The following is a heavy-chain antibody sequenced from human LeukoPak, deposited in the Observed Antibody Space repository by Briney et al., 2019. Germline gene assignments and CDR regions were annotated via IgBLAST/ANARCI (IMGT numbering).Heavy chain of an antibody. J-gene: IGHJ4*02. Sequence: PGGSLRLSCAASGFTFSSYAMSWVRQAPGKGLEWVSAISGSGGSTYYADSVKGRFTISRDNSKNTLYLQMNSLRAEDTAVYYLAKDPPGTTGGGYFDYWGQGTLVTVSS. D-gene: IGHD1-1*01. CDR3: AKDPPGTTGGGYFDY. CDR1: GFTFSSYA. V-gene: IGHV3-23*01. CDR2: ISGSGGST.